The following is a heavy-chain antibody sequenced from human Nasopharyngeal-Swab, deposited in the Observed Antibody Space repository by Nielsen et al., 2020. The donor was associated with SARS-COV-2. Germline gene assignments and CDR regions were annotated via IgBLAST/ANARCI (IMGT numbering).Heavy chain of an antibody. J-gene: IGHJ4*02. CDR3: ATGHSVGATVPPFGY. D-gene: IGHD1-26*01. CDR2: INWNGGST. CDR1: GFTFDDYG. Sequence: GESLKISCAASGFTFDDYGMSWVRQAPGKGLEWVSGINWNGGSTGYADSVKGRFTISRDNSKNTLYLQMNSLRAEDTAVYYCATGHSVGATVPPFGYWGQGTLVTVSS. V-gene: IGHV3-20*04.